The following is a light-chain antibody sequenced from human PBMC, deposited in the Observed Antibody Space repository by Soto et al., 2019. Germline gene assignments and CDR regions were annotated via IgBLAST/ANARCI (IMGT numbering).Light chain of an antibody. V-gene: IGKV3-11*01. Sequence: EFVLTQSPATLSLSPGERATLSCRASQSVSSYLAWYQQKPGQAPRLLMYDISNRATGIPARFRGSGSGTDFTLTISSLEPGDFAVYYCQQRGTFGGGTKVEIK. J-gene: IGKJ4*01. CDR2: DIS. CDR3: QQRGT. CDR1: QSVSSY.